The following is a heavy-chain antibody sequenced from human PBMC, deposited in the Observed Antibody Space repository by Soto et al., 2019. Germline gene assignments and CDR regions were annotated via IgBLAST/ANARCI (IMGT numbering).Heavy chain of an antibody. J-gene: IGHJ5*02. CDR3: ARGAFAYCGGDCYRAPMFDP. CDR2: IIPIFGTA. V-gene: IGHV1-69*13. CDR1: GGTFSSYA. D-gene: IGHD2-21*02. Sequence: SVKVSCKASGGTFSSYAISWVRQAPGQGLEWMGGIIPIFGTANYAQKFQGRVTITADESTSTAYMELSSLRSEDTAVYYCARGAFAYCGGDCYRAPMFDPWGQGTLVTVSS.